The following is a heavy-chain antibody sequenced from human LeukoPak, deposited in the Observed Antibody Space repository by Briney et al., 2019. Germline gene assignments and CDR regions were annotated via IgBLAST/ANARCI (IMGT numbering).Heavy chain of an antibody. CDR1: GFRFSSYT. J-gene: IGHJ5*01. CDR2: ISGSGAGT. V-gene: IGHV3-23*01. Sequence: PGGSLRLSCAASGFRFSSYTMSWVRQAPGKGLEWVSDISGSGAGTYYADSVKGRFTISRDNSKNTLYLQMSSLGADDTAVYYCAKLTDSWGQGTLVCVSS. CDR3: AKLTDS.